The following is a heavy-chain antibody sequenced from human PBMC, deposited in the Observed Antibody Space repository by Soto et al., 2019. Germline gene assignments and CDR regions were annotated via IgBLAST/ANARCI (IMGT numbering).Heavy chain of an antibody. CDR3: ARRSRGWDWCFDL. J-gene: IGHJ2*01. CDR2: IIPIFGTA. CDR1: GGTFSSYA. Sequence: QVQLVQSGAEVKKPGSSVKVSCKASGGTFSSYAISWVRQAPGQGLEWMGGIIPIFGTANYAQKFQGRVTITADESTSTGYRELSSLRSEDTSVYYCARRSRGWDWCFDLWGRGTLVTVSS. D-gene: IGHD6-19*01. V-gene: IGHV1-69*01.